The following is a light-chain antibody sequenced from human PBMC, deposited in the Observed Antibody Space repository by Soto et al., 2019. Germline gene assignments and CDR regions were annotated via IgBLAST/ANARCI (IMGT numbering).Light chain of an antibody. CDR1: SSNIGRNP. CDR3: AAWDDSLNGYV. V-gene: IGLV1-44*01. J-gene: IGLJ1*01. CDR2: SNN. Sequence: QSVLTQPPSASGTPGQRVTISCSGSSSNIGRNPVNWYQQLPGTAPKLLIFSNNQRPSGVPDRFSGSKSGTSASLAISGLQSEDEADYYCAAWDDSLNGYVFGTGTKRTVL.